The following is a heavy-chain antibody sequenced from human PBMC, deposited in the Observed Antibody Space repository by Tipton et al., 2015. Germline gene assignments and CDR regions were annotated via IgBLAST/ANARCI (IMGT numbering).Heavy chain of an antibody. J-gene: IGHJ4*02. CDR2: ISHSGNT. CDR3: ACQDYDSLTRDYQTVDY. V-gene: IGHV4-39*07. CDR1: GDSISSSSYF. D-gene: IGHD3-9*01. Sequence: TLSLTCTVSGDSISSSSYFWGWIRQPPGKGLEWIGSISHSGNTYYNPSLKSRVTMSRDTSKNQFSLKLTSVTAADTAVYYCACQDYDSLTRDYQTVDYWGQGTLVTVSS.